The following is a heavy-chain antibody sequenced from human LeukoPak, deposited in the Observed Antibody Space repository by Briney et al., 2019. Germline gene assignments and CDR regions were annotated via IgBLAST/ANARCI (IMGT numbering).Heavy chain of an antibody. Sequence: ASVKVSCRASGYTSTSYDINWVRQATGQGLEWMGWMNPNSGNTGCAQKFQGRVTMTRNTSISTAYMELSSLRSEDTAVYYCARAATVRIQLWPQKYYYYYMDVWGKGTTVTVSS. J-gene: IGHJ6*03. D-gene: IGHD5-18*01. CDR1: GYTSTSYD. CDR2: MNPNSGNT. CDR3: ARAATVRIQLWPQKYYYYYMDV. V-gene: IGHV1-8*01.